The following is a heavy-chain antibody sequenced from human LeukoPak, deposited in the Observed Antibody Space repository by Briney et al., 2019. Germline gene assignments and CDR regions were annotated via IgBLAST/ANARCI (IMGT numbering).Heavy chain of an antibody. V-gene: IGHV1-24*01. Sequence: ATVKVSCKVSGYTLTELSMHWVRQAPGKGLEWMGGFDPEDGETIYAQKFQGRVTMTEDTSTDTAYMELSSLRSEDTAVYYCATADSSGWYSNFDYWGQGTLVTVSS. CDR1: GYTLTELS. CDR2: FDPEDGET. J-gene: IGHJ4*02. CDR3: ATADSSGWYSNFDY. D-gene: IGHD6-19*01.